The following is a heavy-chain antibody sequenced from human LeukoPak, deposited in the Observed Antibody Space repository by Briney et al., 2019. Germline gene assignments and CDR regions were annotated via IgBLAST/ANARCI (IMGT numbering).Heavy chain of an antibody. CDR3: ATGRYCSGTTCYSSLDF. V-gene: IGHV5-51*01. D-gene: IGHD2-15*01. CDR1: GYSFTNYW. Sequence: GESLKISCKGSGYSFTNYWIAWVRQMPGKGLEWMGIIHPGDSNTRYSPSFQGQVTISVDKSITTAYLQWSSLKASDTAVYYCATGRYCSGTTCYSSLDFWGQRTLVTVSS. J-gene: IGHJ4*02. CDR2: IHPGDSNT.